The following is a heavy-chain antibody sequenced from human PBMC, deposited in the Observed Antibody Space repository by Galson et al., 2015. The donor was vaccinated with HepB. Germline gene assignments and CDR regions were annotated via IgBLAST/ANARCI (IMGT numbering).Heavy chain of an antibody. Sequence: SLRLSCAASGFTFRAYAMNWVRQAPGKGLEWVSTISGSTTATYTADSVKGRFTISRDNAKDTLYLQMSGLRVDDTAIYYCAKSQGINDNSGYAYGYLHMWGQGTLVTVSS. V-gene: IGHV3-23*01. D-gene: IGHD3-22*01. CDR1: GFTFRAYA. CDR2: ISGSTTAT. CDR3: AKSQGINDNSGYAYGYLHM. J-gene: IGHJ4*02.